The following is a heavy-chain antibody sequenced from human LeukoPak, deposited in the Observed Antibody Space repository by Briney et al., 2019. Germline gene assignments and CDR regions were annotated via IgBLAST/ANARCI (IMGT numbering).Heavy chain of an antibody. CDR2: IPTST. CDR1: GSPFTDSP. Sequence: PGGSLRLSCATSGSPFTDSPMNWVRQAPGKGLEWLSNIPTSTEGTNYAIYADSVKGRVTFSRDDAKNTLYLHMHSLRDDDTAVYYCARDQRYAFDYWGRGILVTVSS. CDR3: ARDQRYAFDY. V-gene: IGHV3-11*05. D-gene: IGHD3-9*01. J-gene: IGHJ4*02.